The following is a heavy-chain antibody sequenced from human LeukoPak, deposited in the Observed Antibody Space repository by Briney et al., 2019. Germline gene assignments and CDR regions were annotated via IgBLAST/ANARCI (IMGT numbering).Heavy chain of an antibody. CDR2: IYYSGST. V-gene: IGHV4-34*01. J-gene: IGHJ5*02. Sequence: PSETLSLTCAVYGGSFSGYYWSWIRQPPGKGLEWIGSIYYSGSTYYNPSLKSRVTISVDTSKNQFSLKLSSVTAADTAVYYCARHRDYYGSGSYLNWFDPWGQGTLVTVSS. CDR3: ARHRDYYGSGSYLNWFDP. D-gene: IGHD3-10*01. CDR1: GGSFSGYY.